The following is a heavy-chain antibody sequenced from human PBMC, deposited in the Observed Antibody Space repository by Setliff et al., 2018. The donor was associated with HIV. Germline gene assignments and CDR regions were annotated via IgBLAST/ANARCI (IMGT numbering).Heavy chain of an antibody. V-gene: IGHV1-69*05. CDR1: GGTFSSYV. J-gene: IGHJ2*01. CDR2: IIPIFGTA. CDR3: SRDAGRAVAGATGYWYFDL. Sequence: SVKVSCKASGGTFSSYVISWVRQAPGLGLEWMGGIIPIFGTANYAQKFQGRVTITTDESTSTAYMELSSLRSEDTAGYYCSRDAGRAVAGATGYWYFDLWGRGTLVTVSS. D-gene: IGHD6-19*01.